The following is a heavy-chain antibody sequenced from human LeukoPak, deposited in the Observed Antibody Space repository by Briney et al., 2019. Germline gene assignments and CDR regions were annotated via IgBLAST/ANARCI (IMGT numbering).Heavy chain of an antibody. Sequence: GGSLRLSCAASGFTFSSCAMSWVRQAPGKGLEWVSAISGSGGSTYYADSVKGRFTISRDNSKNTLYLQMNSLRAEDTAVYYCAKIPVGATPWYYFDYWGQGTLVTVSS. D-gene: IGHD1-26*01. CDR3: AKIPVGATPWYYFDY. CDR1: GFTFSSCA. CDR2: ISGSGGST. J-gene: IGHJ4*02. V-gene: IGHV3-23*01.